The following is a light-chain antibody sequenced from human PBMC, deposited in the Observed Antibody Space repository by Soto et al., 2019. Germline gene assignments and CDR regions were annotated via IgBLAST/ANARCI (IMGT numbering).Light chain of an antibody. J-gene: IGLJ1*01. CDR1: SXNIGAGYE. Sequence: QSALTQPPSVSGAPGQRVTISCTGTSXNIGAGYEVHWYHQLPGTAPKFLVSGNDNRPSGVPDRLSASKSGTSGSLAITGLQAEDEGHYYCQSHERGLTAYVFGTGTKVTVL. CDR2: GND. V-gene: IGLV1-40*01. CDR3: QSHERGLTAYV.